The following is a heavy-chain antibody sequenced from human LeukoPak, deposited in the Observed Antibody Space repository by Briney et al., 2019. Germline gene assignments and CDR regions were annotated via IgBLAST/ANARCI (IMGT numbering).Heavy chain of an antibody. CDR2: IRYDGSNK. D-gene: IGHD3-3*01. V-gene: IGHV3-30*02. CDR1: GFTFSSYG. CDR3: VKDYDLWSGYYSPTRGYFDY. J-gene: IGHJ4*02. Sequence: GGSLSLSCAASGFTFSSYGMHWIRQAPGKGLEWVSFIRYDGSNKYYANSVKGRSTISRDNSKNTLYLQMNSLRAEDTAVYYCVKDYDLWSGYYSPTRGYFDYWGQGTLVTVSS.